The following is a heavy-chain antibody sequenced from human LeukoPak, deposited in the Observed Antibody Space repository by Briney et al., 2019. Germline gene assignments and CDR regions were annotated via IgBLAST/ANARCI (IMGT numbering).Heavy chain of an antibody. CDR3: ARGVAENGNPNYFDP. CDR1: GFIFSRYA. D-gene: IGHD6-13*01. J-gene: IGHJ5*02. V-gene: IGHV3-33*01. Sequence: GGSLRLSCAASGFIFSRYAMHWVRQAPGTGLEWVAVVWSDGTREYYIDSVRGRFTISRDNSKNTLYLQMNSLRAEDTAVYSCARGVAENGNPNYFDPWGRGTLVTVSS. CDR2: VWSDGTRE.